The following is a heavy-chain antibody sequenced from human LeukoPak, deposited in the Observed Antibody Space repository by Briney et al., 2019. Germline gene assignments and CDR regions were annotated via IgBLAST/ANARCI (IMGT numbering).Heavy chain of an antibody. CDR1: GGSISGYY. J-gene: IGHJ4*02. CDR2: IYNSGST. Sequence: SETLSLSCTVSGGSISGYYWNRIRQPPGKGLEWIGHIYNSGSTNYNPSLKSRVTISVDTSKKQFSLSLSSVTAADTAVYYCVRSHGGYWGQGTLVTVSS. CDR3: VRSHGGY. V-gene: IGHV4-59*01.